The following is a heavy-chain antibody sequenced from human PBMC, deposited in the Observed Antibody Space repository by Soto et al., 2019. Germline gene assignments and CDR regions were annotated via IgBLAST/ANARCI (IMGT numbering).Heavy chain of an antibody. D-gene: IGHD3-3*01. CDR3: ARVSPFWSGYYSYYMDV. J-gene: IGHJ6*03. Sequence: GASVKVSCKASGYTFTSYAMHWVRQAPGQRLEWMGWINAGNGNTKYSQKFQGRVTITRDTSASTAYMELSSLRSEDTAVYYCARVSPFWSGYYSYYMDVWGKGTTVTVSS. CDR1: GYTFTSYA. CDR2: INAGNGNT. V-gene: IGHV1-3*01.